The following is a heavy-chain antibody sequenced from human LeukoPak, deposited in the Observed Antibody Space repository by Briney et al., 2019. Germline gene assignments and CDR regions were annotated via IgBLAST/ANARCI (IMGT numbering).Heavy chain of an antibody. Sequence: SETLSLTCTVSGGSMSSYYWSWIRQPPGKGLEWIGYIYYTGSTNYNPSLKSRVTISVDTSKNQFSLKLSSVTAADTAVYYCARAGTGNEYVGLFDYWGQGTLVTVSS. D-gene: IGHD3-16*01. V-gene: IGHV4-59*01. J-gene: IGHJ4*02. CDR2: IYYTGST. CDR3: ARAGTGNEYVGLFDY. CDR1: GGSMSSYY.